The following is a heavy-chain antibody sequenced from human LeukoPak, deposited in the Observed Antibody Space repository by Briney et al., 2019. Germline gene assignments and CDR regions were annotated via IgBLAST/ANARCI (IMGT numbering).Heavy chain of an antibody. D-gene: IGHD2-2*01. CDR3: ARVHCSSTSCYAFDY. J-gene: IGHJ4*02. V-gene: IGHV4-39*07. CDR2: IYYSGST. CDR1: GGSISSSSYY. Sequence: SETLSLTCTVSGGSISSSSYYWGWIRQPPGKGLEWIGSIYYSGSTYYNPSLKGRVTISVDTSKDQFSLKLSSVTAADTAVYYCARVHCSSTSCYAFDYWGQGTLVTVSS.